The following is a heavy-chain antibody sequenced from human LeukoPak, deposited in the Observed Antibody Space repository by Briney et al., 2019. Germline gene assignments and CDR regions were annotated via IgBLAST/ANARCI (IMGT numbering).Heavy chain of an antibody. V-gene: IGHV4-39*02. Sequence: SETLSLTCSVSGVSISSSSYYWGWIRQPPGKGLEWIGSIYNSGSTYYNPSLKSRVTISVDTSKNQFSLKLSSVTAADTAVYYCARDLDYYGSGSYYNGWFDPWGQGTLVTVSS. CDR2: IYNSGST. D-gene: IGHD3-10*01. CDR3: ARDLDYYGSGSYYNGWFDP. J-gene: IGHJ5*02. CDR1: GVSISSSSYY.